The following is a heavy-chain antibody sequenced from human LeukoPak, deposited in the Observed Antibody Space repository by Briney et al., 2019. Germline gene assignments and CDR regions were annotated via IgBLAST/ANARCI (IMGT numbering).Heavy chain of an antibody. CDR2: IYYSGST. J-gene: IGHJ4*02. D-gene: IGHD1-1*01. V-gene: IGHV4-59*01. Sequence: PSETLSLTCTVSGGSISSYYWSWIRQPPGKGLEWIGYIYYSGSTNYNPSLKSRVTISVDTSKNQFSLKLSSVTAADTAVYYCARGRGTGGIYYFDYWGQGTLVTVSS. CDR3: ARGRGTGGIYYFDY. CDR1: GGSISSYY.